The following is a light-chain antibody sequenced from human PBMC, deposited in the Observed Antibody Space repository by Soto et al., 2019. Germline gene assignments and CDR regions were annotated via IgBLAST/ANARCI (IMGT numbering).Light chain of an antibody. J-gene: IGKJ2*01. CDR2: GAS. V-gene: IGKV3-20*01. CDR3: QQFDTSPYT. Sequence: PGERATLSCRASQSVDSSFVAWYQQKPGQAPSRLLYGASIRATGIPDRFSGSGSGADFTLTISRLEPEDFAVYFCQQFDTSPYTFGQGTKLEIK. CDR1: QSVDSSF.